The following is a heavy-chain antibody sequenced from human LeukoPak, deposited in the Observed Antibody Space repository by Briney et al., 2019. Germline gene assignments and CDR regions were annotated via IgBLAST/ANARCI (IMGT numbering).Heavy chain of an antibody. D-gene: IGHD6-6*01. CDR3: ARTSIAARRADFDY. Sequence: ASVKVSCKTSGYTFTDYYIHWMRQAPGQGLEWMGWINSNSGGISYAQKFQGRVTLTRDTPTRTAFMELNRLTSDDTAVYYCARTSIAARRADFDYWGQGTVVTVSS. J-gene: IGHJ4*02. CDR2: INSNSGGI. V-gene: IGHV1-2*02. CDR1: GYTFTDYY.